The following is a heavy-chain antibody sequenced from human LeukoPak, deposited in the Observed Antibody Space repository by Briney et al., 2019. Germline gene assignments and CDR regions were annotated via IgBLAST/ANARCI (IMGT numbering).Heavy chain of an antibody. J-gene: IGHJ4*02. CDR1: GYTFTGYY. V-gene: IGHV1-2*02. CDR2: INANHGGT. D-gene: IGHD3-22*01. CDR3: ARHRDFDSTGYYYPLFDY. Sequence: ASVKVSCKASGYTFTGYYMHWVRQAPGQGLEWMGWINANHGGTNYAQQFQGRVTMTRDTSISTAYMELSRLRSDDAAVYYCARHRDFDSTGYYYPLFDYWGQGTLVTVSS.